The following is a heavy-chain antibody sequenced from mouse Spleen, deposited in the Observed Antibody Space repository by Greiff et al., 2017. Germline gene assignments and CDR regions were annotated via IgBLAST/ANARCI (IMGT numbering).Heavy chain of an antibody. CDR1: GYTFTSYW. D-gene: IGHD2-14*01. CDR3: ARRGYRFSWFAY. Sequence: QVQLQQPGAELVKPGASVKMSCKASGYTFTSYWITWVKQRPGQGLEWIGDIYPGSGSTNYNEKFKSKATLTVDTSSSTAYMQLSSLTSEDSAVYYCARRGYRFSWFAYWGQGTLVTVSA. J-gene: IGHJ3*01. V-gene: IGHV1-55*01. CDR2: IYPGSGST.